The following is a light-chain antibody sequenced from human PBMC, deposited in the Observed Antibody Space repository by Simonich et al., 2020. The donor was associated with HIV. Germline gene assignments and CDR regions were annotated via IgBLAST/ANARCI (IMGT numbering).Light chain of an antibody. Sequence: QAGLTQPPSVSKGLRQTATLTCTGNSNNVGNQGAAWLQQHQGHPPKLLSYRNNTRPSGISERLSASRSGNTASLTITGLQPEDEADYYCSAWHSSLSAWVFGGGTKLTVL. CDR1: SNNVGNQG. CDR3: SAWHSSLSAWV. V-gene: IGLV10-54*01. J-gene: IGLJ3*02. CDR2: RNN.